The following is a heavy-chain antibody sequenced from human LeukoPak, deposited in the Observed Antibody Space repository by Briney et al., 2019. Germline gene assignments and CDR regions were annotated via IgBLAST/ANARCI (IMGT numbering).Heavy chain of an antibody. V-gene: IGHV3-7*01. Sequence: GGSLRLSCAASGFTFSSHWMSWVRQAPGKGLEWVANIKQDGSEKYYVDSVKGRFTISRDNAKNSLYLQMNSLRAEDTAVYYCARESAGFDYWGQGTLVTVSS. CDR2: IKQDGSEK. CDR3: ARESAGFDY. CDR1: GFTFSSHW. D-gene: IGHD6-13*01. J-gene: IGHJ4*02.